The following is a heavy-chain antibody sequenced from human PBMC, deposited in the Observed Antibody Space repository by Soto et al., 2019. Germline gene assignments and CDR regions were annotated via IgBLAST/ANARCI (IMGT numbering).Heavy chain of an antibody. J-gene: IGHJ5*02. CDR3: ARGGYCSSTTCSNWFDP. CDR1: GGSISSGAYY. CDR2: IYYSGTT. D-gene: IGHD2-2*01. Sequence: QVQLQESGPGLVKPSQTLSLTCTVSGGSISSGAYYWSWIRQHPEKGLEWIGYIYYSGTTYYNPSLKNRVTISVDTSKNQFSLKLSSVTAADTAVYYCARGGYCSSTTCSNWFDPWGQGTLVTVSS. V-gene: IGHV4-31*03.